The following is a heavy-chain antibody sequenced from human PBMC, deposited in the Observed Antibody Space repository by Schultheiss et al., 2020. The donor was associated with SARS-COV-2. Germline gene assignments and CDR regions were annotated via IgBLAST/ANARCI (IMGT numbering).Heavy chain of an antibody. CDR3: ARDPGYSSSWYFDY. J-gene: IGHJ4*02. V-gene: IGHV4-39*07. Sequence: SETLSLTCTVSGGSISSSSYYWGWIRQPPGKGLEWIGSIYYSGSTYYNPSLKSRVTISVDTSKNQFSLKLSSVTAADTAVYYCARDPGYSSSWYFDYWGQGTLVTVSS. CDR2: IYYSGST. D-gene: IGHD6-13*01. CDR1: GGSISSSSYY.